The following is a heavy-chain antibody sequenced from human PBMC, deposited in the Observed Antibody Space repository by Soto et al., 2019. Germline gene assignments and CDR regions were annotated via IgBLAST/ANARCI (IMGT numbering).Heavy chain of an antibody. D-gene: IGHD6-19*01. CDR1: GGSFSGYY. Sequence: QVQLQQWGAGLLKPSETLSLTCAVYGGSFSGYYWSWIRQPPGKGLEWIGEINHSGSTNYNPSLKSRVTISVDTSKNQFSLKLSSVTAADTAVYYCARGPRQWLGREYYYYGMDVWGQGTTVTVSS. J-gene: IGHJ6*02. CDR3: ARGPRQWLGREYYYYGMDV. CDR2: INHSGST. V-gene: IGHV4-34*01.